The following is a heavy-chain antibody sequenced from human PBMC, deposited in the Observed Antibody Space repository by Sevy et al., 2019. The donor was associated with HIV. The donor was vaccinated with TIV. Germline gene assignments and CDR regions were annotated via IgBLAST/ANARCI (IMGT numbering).Heavy chain of an antibody. CDR3: VREDINGPRTLLSFDI. D-gene: IGHD3-3*01. J-gene: IGHJ3*02. Sequence: ASVKVSCKTTGYIFSDYNMHWVPQAPGQGLEWMALSNPNSGVTNYAHNFRGRVSVTRDTSMSTAYMELSGLTSDDTAVDYGVREDINGPRTLLSFDIWGQGTMVTVSS. CDR2: SNPNSGVT. V-gene: IGHV1-2*06. CDR1: GYIFSDYN.